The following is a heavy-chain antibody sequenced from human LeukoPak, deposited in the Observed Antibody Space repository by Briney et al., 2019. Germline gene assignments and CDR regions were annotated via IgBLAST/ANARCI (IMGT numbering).Heavy chain of an antibody. Sequence: PGGSLRLSCAASGIIFSSYGMHWVRQAPGKGLEWVAFIRYDGSIKYYADSVKGRFTISRDNSKDTLYLQMNSLRGEDTAVYYCAKDARRVRDIGVVFGRGRGYMDVWGKGTTATISS. CDR2: IRYDGSIK. D-gene: IGHD2-15*01. CDR1: GIIFSSYG. J-gene: IGHJ6*03. V-gene: IGHV3-30*02. CDR3: AKDARRVRDIGVVFGRGRGYMDV.